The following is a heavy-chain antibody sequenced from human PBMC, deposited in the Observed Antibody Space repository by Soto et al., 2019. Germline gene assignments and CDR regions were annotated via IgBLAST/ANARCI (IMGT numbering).Heavy chain of an antibody. V-gene: IGHV3-7*01. CDR1: AFTFSDYS. Sequence: PRGSLTLSCAASAFTFSDYSRSWVRQSPGKGLEGVANIKQDGGEEDYVDSEKGRLTISRDNAKNSLYSQMNSLRAEDTAVYYCARVYYDSRGPTKYRAFDFWGQGTMVTVSS. CDR2: IKQDGGEE. J-gene: IGHJ3*01. CDR3: ARVYYDSRGPTKYRAFDF. D-gene: IGHD3-22*01.